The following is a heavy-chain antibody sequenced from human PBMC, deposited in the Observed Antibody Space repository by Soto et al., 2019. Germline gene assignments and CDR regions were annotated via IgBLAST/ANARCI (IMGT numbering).Heavy chain of an antibody. CDR3: VRVPPNFNWAPYGLDV. D-gene: IGHD3-9*01. Sequence: QVQLVQSGGEVKKPGASAKVSCKASGNIFTSNGFSWGRQAPGQGLEWMGWISAYTGGANYPQKFQGRVTMTTDTSTGTAYMELMSLTSDDTAVYYCVRVPPNFNWAPYGLDVWGQGTTVTVS. CDR2: ISAYTGGA. V-gene: IGHV1-18*04. CDR1: GNIFTSNG. J-gene: IGHJ6*02.